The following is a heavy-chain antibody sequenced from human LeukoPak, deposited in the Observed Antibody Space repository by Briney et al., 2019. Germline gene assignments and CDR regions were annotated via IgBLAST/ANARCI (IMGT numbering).Heavy chain of an antibody. CDR1: GGTFSSYA. V-gene: IGHV1-69*13. J-gene: IGHJ6*03. CDR3: ARDRGNQRGYYYYYMDV. D-gene: IGHD1-14*01. Sequence: SVKVSCKASGGTFSSYAISWVRQAPGQGLEWMGGIIPFFGTTNYAQKFQGRVTITADESTRTAYMELGSLRSEDTAVYYCARDRGNQRGYYYYYMDVWGKGTTVTVSS. CDR2: IIPFFGTT.